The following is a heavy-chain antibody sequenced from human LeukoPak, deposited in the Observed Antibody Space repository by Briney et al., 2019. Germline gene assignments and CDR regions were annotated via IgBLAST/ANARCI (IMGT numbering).Heavy chain of an antibody. J-gene: IGHJ4*02. V-gene: IGHV1-46*01. CDR3: ARTSAPYIVVVPAATYFDY. D-gene: IGHD2-2*01. CDR2: INPSGGST. CDR1: GYTFTSYY. Sequence: ASVKVSCKASGYTFTSYYMHWVRQAPGQGLEWMGIINPSGGSTSYAQKFQGRVTMTTDTSTSTAYMELRSLRSDDTAVYYCARTSAPYIVVVPAATYFDYWGQGTLVTVSS.